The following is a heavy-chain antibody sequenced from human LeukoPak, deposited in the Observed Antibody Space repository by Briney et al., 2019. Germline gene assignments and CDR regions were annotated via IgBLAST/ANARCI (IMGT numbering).Heavy chain of an antibody. V-gene: IGHV3-9*01. Sequence: GGSLRLSCVASGFTFDDYAMHWVRQAPGKGLEWVSGISWNSGSIGYADSVKGRFTISRDNAKNSLYLQMNSLRAEDTALYYCAKSPDYDILTGYLDWFDPWGQGTLVTVSS. CDR2: ISWNSGSI. CDR1: GFTFDDYA. D-gene: IGHD3-9*01. J-gene: IGHJ5*02. CDR3: AKSPDYDILTGYLDWFDP.